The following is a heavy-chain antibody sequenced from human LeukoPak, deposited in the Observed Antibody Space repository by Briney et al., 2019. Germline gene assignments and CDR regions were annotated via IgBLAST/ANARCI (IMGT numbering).Heavy chain of an antibody. J-gene: IGHJ1*01. CDR2: FSGSRNYI. D-gene: IGHD3-22*01. CDR1: GFTFSDYS. Sequence: PGVSLRLSCAASGFTFSDYSMNWVRQAPGKGREWVTSFSGSRNYIYYADSVKGLFTISRDNAKSSLYLQMNSLRADDTAVYFCARDRGTFYYGGSGPVLESFQHWGQGTLVTVSS. CDR3: ARDRGTFYYGGSGPVLESFQH. V-gene: IGHV3-21*01.